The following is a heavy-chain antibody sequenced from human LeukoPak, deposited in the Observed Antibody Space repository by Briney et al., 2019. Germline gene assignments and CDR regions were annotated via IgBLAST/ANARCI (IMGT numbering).Heavy chain of an antibody. D-gene: IGHD5-18*01. Sequence: SVKVSCKASGGTFSSYAISWVRQAPGEGLEWMGGIIAIFGTANYAQKFQGTVTITADESTSTAYMELSSLRSEDTAVYYCARDQVDTAMVNWFDPWGQGTLVTVSS. CDR3: ARDQVDTAMVNWFDP. J-gene: IGHJ5*02. CDR2: IIAIFGTA. CDR1: GGTFSSYA. V-gene: IGHV1-69*13.